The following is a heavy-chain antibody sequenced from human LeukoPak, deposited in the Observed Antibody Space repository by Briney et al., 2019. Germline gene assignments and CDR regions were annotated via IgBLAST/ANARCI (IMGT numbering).Heavy chain of an antibody. CDR2: IYTSGST. CDR1: GGSISSGSYY. J-gene: IGHJ4*02. Sequence: TLSLTCAVSGGSISSGSYYWSWIRHPAGKGLEWIGRIYTSGSTNYNPSLKSGVTISVHTSKNQFSLKLSSVTAANTAVYCCARSGYSSGWYTDYWGEGTLVTVSS. D-gene: IGHD6-19*01. V-gene: IGHV4-61*02. CDR3: ARSGYSSGWYTDY.